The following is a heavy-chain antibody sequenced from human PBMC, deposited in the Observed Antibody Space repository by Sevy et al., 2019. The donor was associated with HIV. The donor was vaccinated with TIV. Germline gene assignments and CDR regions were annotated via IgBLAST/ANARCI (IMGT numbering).Heavy chain of an antibody. J-gene: IGHJ1*01. CDR3: ANAAGFGATWDGDDEAEYFHH. CDR1: GFIFEDYS. Sequence: SLRLSCTASGFIFEDYSMHWIRQRPGKGREWVSGISWKSASRGYGDSVKGRFTISRDNDKNSVYLRINSLRHEDTALYYCANAAGFGATWDGDDEAEYFHHWGQGTLVTVSS. V-gene: IGHV3-9*01. D-gene: IGHD4-17*01. CDR2: ISWKSASR.